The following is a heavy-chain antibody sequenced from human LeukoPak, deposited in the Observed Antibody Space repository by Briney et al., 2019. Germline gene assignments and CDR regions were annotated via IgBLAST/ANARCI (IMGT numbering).Heavy chain of an antibody. V-gene: IGHV3-11*04. CDR2: ISSSGSTI. J-gene: IGHJ3*02. Sequence: GGSLSLSCAASGFTFSDYYMSWIRQAPGKGLEWVSYISSSGSTIYYADSVKGRFTISRDNAKNSLYLHMNSLRAEDTAVYYCARDDHSTDAFDIWGQGTMVTVSS. CDR3: ARDDHSTDAFDI. CDR1: GFTFSDYY.